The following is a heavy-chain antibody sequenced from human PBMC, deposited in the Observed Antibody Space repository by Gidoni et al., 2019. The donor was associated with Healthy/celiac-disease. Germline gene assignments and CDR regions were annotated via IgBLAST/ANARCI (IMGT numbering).Heavy chain of an antibody. J-gene: IGHJ4*02. CDR1: GFTVSSNY. CDR2: IYSGGST. CDR3: ARPNSYGSWYFDY. Sequence: EVQLVESGGGLVQPGGSLRLSCAASGFTVSSNYMSWVRQAPGKGLEWVSVIYSGGSTYYADSVKGRFTISRDNSKNTLYLQMNSLRAEDTAVYYCARPNSYGSWYFDYWGQGTLVTVSS. V-gene: IGHV3-66*02. D-gene: IGHD5-18*01.